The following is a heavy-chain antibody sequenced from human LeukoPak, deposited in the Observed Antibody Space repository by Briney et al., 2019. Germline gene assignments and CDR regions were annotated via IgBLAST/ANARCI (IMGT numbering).Heavy chain of an antibody. V-gene: IGHV4-39*07. CDR1: GGSITSSSYY. CDR2: IYYTGGT. CDR3: ARVHFDWLYGAFDV. D-gene: IGHD3-9*01. Sequence: SETLSLTCSVSGGSITSSSYYWAWIRQPPEKGLEWIGSIYYTGGTYYSPSLKSRVTISVDRSKNQFSLIMRSVTAADTAVYFCARVHFDWLYGAFDVWGQGTMVTVSS. J-gene: IGHJ3*01.